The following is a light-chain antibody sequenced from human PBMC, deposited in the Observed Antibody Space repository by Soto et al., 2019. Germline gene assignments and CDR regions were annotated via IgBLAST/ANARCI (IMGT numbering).Light chain of an antibody. V-gene: IGLV1-47*01. CDR3: ATWDDSLSGVV. Sequence: QSVLTQPPSASGTPGQRVTISCSGSSSNIGSNYVYWYQQLPGTAPKLLIYRNNQRPSGVPDRFSGSKSGTSASLAISGLRSEHEAHSYCATWDDSLSGVVFGGGTKLTVL. CDR2: RNN. CDR1: SSNIGSNY. J-gene: IGLJ2*01.